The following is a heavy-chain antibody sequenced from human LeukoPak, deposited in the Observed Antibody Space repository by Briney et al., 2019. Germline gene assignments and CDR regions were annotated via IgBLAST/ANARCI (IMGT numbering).Heavy chain of an antibody. Sequence: SETLDTTFTIPGISISRYYRSWIRQPAGKGPEWIRRIYTSGSTNYNPSLKSRVTMSVDTSKNQFSLKLSSVTAADTAVYYCASSPNWNYARGAFDIWGQGTMVTVSS. CDR2: IYTSGST. CDR1: GISISRYY. CDR3: ASSPNWNYARGAFDI. D-gene: IGHD1-7*01. V-gene: IGHV4-4*07. J-gene: IGHJ3*02.